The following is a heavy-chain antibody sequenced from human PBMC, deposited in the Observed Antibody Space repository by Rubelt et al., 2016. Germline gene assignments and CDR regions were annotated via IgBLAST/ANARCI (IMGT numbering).Heavy chain of an antibody. D-gene: IGHD3-3*01. CDR3: AKSTIFGILTSDFYYYYGMDV. Sequence: GRGLEWMGWISTYNGNTNYAQNFQGIFTMTTDTSTSTAFMELRSLRSDDMAVYYCAKSTIFGILTSDFYYYYGMDVWGQGTSVTVSS. J-gene: IGHJ6*02. V-gene: IGHV1-18*03. CDR2: ISTYNGNT.